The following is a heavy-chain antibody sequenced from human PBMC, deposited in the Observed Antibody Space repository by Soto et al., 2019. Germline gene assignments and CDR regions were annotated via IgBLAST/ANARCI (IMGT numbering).Heavy chain of an antibody. CDR3: AQWSGYYHLDY. Sequence: QITLKESGPTLVKPTQTLTLTCTFSGFSLSTSGVGVGWIRQPPGKALEWLALIYWDDDKRYSPSLKSRLTITKDSSKNQVVLTMTNMDPVDTATYYCAQWSGYYHLDYWGQGTLVTVSS. J-gene: IGHJ4*02. CDR1: GFSLSTSGVG. CDR2: IYWDDDK. D-gene: IGHD3-3*01. V-gene: IGHV2-5*02.